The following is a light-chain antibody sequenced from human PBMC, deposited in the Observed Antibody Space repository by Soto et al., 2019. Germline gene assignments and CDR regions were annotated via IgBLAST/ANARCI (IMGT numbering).Light chain of an antibody. CDR2: GAS. CDR1: QSITSTF. J-gene: IGKJ2*01. V-gene: IGKV3-20*01. CDR3: QQYGRSPLMYT. Sequence: EIVLTQPPGTLSLSPGERATLSCRASQSITSTFLAWYQQKPGQAPRLLIYGASSRATGIPDRFSGSGSERDFTLTISRLEPEDIAVYFCQQYGRSPLMYTFGQGTKLEIK.